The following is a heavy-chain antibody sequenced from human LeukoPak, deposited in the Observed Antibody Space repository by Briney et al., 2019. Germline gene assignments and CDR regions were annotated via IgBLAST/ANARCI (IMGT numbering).Heavy chain of an antibody. J-gene: IGHJ6*03. CDR1: GYTFTSYG. V-gene: IGHV1-18*01. D-gene: IGHD3-3*01. CDR3: ARRADDFWSGYYTEGYYYMDV. CDR2: ISAYNGNT. Sequence: ASVKVSCKASGYTFTSYGISWVRQAPGQGLEWMGWISAYNGNTNYAQKLQRRVTMTTDTSTSTAYMELRSLRSDDTAVYYCARRADDFWSGYYTEGYYYMDVWGKGTTVTVSS.